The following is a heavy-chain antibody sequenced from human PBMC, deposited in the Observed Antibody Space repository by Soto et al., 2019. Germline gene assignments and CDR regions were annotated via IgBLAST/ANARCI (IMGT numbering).Heavy chain of an antibody. J-gene: IGHJ6*02. D-gene: IGHD6-13*01. CDR2: ISANGGTP. CDR1: GFTYSHYA. Sequence: GGSLRLSCVASGFTYSHYAMSWVRQAPGKGLEWVSAISANGGTPYYADSVKGRFTISRDNSKNTIYMQMTSLRAEDTAVYYCAKALSSWNYYYYGLDVWGQGTTVTVSS. V-gene: IGHV3-23*01. CDR3: AKALSSWNYYYYGLDV.